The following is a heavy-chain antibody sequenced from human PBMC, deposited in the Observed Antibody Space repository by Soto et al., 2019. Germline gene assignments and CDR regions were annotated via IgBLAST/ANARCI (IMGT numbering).Heavy chain of an antibody. D-gene: IGHD4-17*01. J-gene: IGHJ3*02. V-gene: IGHV1-69*06. CDR1: GGTFSSYA. CDR3: ERGAPDYCDYPYDAFDI. Sequence: QVQLVQSGAEVKKPGSSVKVSCKASGGTFSSYAISWVRQAPGQGLEWMGGIIPIFGTANYAQKFQGRVTITADKYTSTAYMELSSLRSEDTAFYYCERGAPDYCDYPYDAFDIWGQWTMGTVSS. CDR2: IIPIFGTA.